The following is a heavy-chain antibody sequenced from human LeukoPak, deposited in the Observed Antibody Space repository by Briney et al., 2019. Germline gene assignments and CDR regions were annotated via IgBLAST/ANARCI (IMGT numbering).Heavy chain of an antibody. Sequence: GGSLRLSCAASAFTFSGYSMTWVRQAPGKGLEWASSISSSGTYIYYANSVKGRFTISRDNAKNSLYLQMNSLRAEDTAVYYCARIAVADNLFDYWGQGTLVTVSS. J-gene: IGHJ4*02. CDR2: ISSSGTYI. D-gene: IGHD6-19*01. V-gene: IGHV3-21*01. CDR3: ARIAVADNLFDY. CDR1: AFTFSGYS.